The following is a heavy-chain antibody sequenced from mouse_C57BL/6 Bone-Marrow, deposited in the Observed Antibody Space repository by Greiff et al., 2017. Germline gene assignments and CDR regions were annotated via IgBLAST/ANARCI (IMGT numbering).Heavy chain of an antibody. V-gene: IGHV1-15*01. CDR2: IDPETGGT. CDR1: GYTFTDYE. D-gene: IGHD2-4*01. J-gene: IGHJ3*01. Sequence: QVHVKQSGAELVRPGASVTLSCKASGYTFTDYEMHWVKQTPVHGLEWIGAIDPETGGTAYNQKFKGKAILTADKSSSTAYMELRSLTSEDSAVYYCTNDCRFAYWGQGTLVTVSA. CDR3: TNDCRFAY.